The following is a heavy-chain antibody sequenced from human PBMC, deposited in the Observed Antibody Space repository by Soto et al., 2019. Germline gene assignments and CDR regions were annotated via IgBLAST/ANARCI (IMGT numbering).Heavy chain of an antibody. CDR3: ARDPAYSSFDL. J-gene: IGHJ4*02. D-gene: IGHD6-13*01. Sequence: DVQLVESGGGLVQPGGSLRLSCAASGLSFSESWMSWVRQAPGKGLEFVANIKEDGSVRNYVDSVKGRFTISRDNAKNSVYLQMNSLRDEDTAVYYCARDPAYSSFDLWGQGTLVTVSS. CDR1: GLSFSESW. CDR2: IKEDGSVR. V-gene: IGHV3-7*01.